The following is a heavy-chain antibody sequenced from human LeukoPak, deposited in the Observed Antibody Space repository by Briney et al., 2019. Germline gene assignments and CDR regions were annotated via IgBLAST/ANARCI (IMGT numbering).Heavy chain of an antibody. D-gene: IGHD3-9*01. CDR2: IKSKTDGGTT. CDR3: TTAPSYYDILTGYYTFDY. J-gene: IGHJ4*02. CDR1: GFTFSNAW. Sequence: GGSLRLSCAASGFTFSNAWMSWVRQAPGKGLEWVGRIKSKTDGGTTDYAAPVKGRFTIPRDDSKNTLYLQMNSLKTEDTAVYYCTTAPSYYDILTGYYTFDYWGQGTLVTVSS. V-gene: IGHV3-15*01.